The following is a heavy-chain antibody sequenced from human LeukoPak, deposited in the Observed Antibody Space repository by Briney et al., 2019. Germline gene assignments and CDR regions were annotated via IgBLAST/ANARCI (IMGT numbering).Heavy chain of an antibody. Sequence: GESLRISCKGSGYSFTSYWISWVRQMPGKGLEWMGRIDPSDSYTNYSPSFQGHVTISADKSISTAYLQWSSLKASDTATYYCAILLWFGEFSGRKTFDYWGQGTLVTVSS. CDR3: AILLWFGEFSGRKTFDY. D-gene: IGHD3-10*01. J-gene: IGHJ4*02. CDR1: GYSFTSYW. V-gene: IGHV5-10-1*01. CDR2: IDPSDSYT.